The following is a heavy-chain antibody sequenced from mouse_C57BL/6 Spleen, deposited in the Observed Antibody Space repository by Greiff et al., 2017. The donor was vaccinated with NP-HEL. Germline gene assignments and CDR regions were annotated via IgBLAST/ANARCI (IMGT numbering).Heavy chain of an antibody. V-gene: IGHV3-8*01. D-gene: IGHD1-1*01. J-gene: IGHJ1*03. Sequence: EVQLQQSGPGLAKPSQTLSLTCSVTGYSITSDYWNWIRKFPGNKLEYMGYISYSGSTYYNPSLKSRISITRDTSKNQYYLQLNSVTTEDTATYYCARSLYGSSYVPYWYFDVWGTGTTVTVSS. CDR2: ISYSGST. CDR1: GYSITSDY. CDR3: ARSLYGSSYVPYWYFDV.